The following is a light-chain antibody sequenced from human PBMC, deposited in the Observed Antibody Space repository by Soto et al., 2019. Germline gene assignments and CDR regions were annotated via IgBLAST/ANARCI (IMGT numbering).Light chain of an antibody. CDR2: DAS. Sequence: EIVLTQSPAILSVSPGERATLSCRASQSISRSLAWYQQKPGQAPRLLISDASTRATGIPARFSGSGSGTEFTLTISSLQSEDFAIYYCQQYNSLPPGTFGHGTKVEIK. CDR1: QSISRS. CDR3: QQYNSLPPGT. V-gene: IGKV3-15*01. J-gene: IGKJ2*01.